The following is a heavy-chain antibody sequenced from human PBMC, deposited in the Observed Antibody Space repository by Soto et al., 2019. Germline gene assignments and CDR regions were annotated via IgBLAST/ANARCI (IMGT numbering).Heavy chain of an antibody. CDR2: IDHTGRT. D-gene: IGHD7-27*01. Sequence: PSETLSLTCAVYGGSFNPYHWSFIRQPPGKRLEWIGEIDHTGRTNHNSSVKGRVTMSVDTSKNQFSLNLRSVTAADTAVYFCARSMNDHNHHHWGFDSWGQGTLVTVSS. CDR1: GGSFNPYH. V-gene: IGHV4-34*01. J-gene: IGHJ5*01. CDR3: ARSMNDHNHHHWGFDS.